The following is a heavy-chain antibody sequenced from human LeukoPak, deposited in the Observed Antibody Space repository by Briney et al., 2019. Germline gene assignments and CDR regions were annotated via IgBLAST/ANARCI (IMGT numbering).Heavy chain of an antibody. CDR2: ISSSSSYI. V-gene: IGHV3-21*01. CDR3: ARDQYGSQPFDI. J-gene: IGHJ3*02. D-gene: IGHD6-6*01. Sequence: PGGSLRLSCAASGFTFSSYSMNWVRQAPGKGLEWVSSISSSSSYIYYADSVKGRFTISRDNAKNSLYLQMNSLRAEDTAVYYCARDQYGSQPFDIWGQGTMVTVSS. CDR1: GFTFSSYS.